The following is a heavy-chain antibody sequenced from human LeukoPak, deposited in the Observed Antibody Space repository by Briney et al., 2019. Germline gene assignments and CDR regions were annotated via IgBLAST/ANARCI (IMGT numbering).Heavy chain of an antibody. CDR1: GGSFSGYY. CDR2: INHSGST. V-gene: IGHV4-34*01. J-gene: IGHJ4*02. D-gene: IGHD4-23*01. Sequence: SETLSLTCAVYGGSFSGYYWSWIRQPPGKGLEWIGEINHSGSTNYNPSLKSRVTISVDTSKNQFSLKLSSVTAADTAVYYCARGVTRLTMTLRNSNFDYWGQGTLVTVSS. CDR3: ARGVTRLTMTLRNSNFDY.